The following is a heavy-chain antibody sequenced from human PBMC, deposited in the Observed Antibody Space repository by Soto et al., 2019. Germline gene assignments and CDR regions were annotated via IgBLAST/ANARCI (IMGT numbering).Heavy chain of an antibody. CDR1: GFTFSSYA. J-gene: IGHJ4*02. CDR2: ISGSGGST. Sequence: GGSLRLSCAAPGFTFSSYAMSWVRQAPGKGLEWVSAISGSGGSTYYADSVKGRFTISRDNSKNTLYLQMNSLRAEGTAVYYCAKAISLFDSSGSFDYWGQGTLVTVSS. D-gene: IGHD3-22*01. V-gene: IGHV3-23*01. CDR3: AKAISLFDSSGSFDY.